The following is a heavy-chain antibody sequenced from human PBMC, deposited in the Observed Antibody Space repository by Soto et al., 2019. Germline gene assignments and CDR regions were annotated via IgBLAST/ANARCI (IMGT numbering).Heavy chain of an antibody. Sequence: GGSLRLSCAASGFTSSSYGMHWVRQAPGKGLEWVAVIWYDGSNKYYADSVKGRFTISRDNSKNTLYLQMNSLRAEDTAVYSCARDRVATRGPYYYYGMDVWGQGTTVTVSS. CDR1: GFTSSSYG. V-gene: IGHV3-33*01. D-gene: IGHD5-12*01. J-gene: IGHJ6*02. CDR2: IWYDGSNK. CDR3: ARDRVATRGPYYYYGMDV.